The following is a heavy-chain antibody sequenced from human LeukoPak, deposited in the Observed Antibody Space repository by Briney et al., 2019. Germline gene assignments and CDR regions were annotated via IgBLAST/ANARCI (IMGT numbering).Heavy chain of an antibody. CDR1: GGSISSGDYY. CDR3: ARGAAMALNYFDY. Sequence: SQTLSLTCTVSGGSISSGDYYWSWIRQPPGTGLEWIGYIYYSGSTYYNPSLKSRVTISVDTSKNQFSLKLSSVTAADTAVYYCARGAAMALNYFDYWGQGTLVTVSS. D-gene: IGHD5-18*01. CDR2: IYYSGST. V-gene: IGHV4-30-4*01. J-gene: IGHJ4*02.